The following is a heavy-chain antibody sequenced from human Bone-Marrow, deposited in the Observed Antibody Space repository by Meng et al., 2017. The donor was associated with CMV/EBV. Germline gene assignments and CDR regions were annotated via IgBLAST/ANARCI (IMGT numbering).Heavy chain of an antibody. J-gene: IGHJ4*02. D-gene: IGHD3-10*01. CDR1: GFTFSSYG. CDR3: ARSGQGNYFDY. V-gene: IGHV3-33*01. Sequence: GESLKISCAASGFTFSSYGMHWVRQAPGKGLVWVAVIWYDGSNKYYADSVKGRFTISRDNSKNTLYLQMNSLRAEDTAVYYCARSGQGNYFDYWGQGTLVTVSS. CDR2: IWYDGSNK.